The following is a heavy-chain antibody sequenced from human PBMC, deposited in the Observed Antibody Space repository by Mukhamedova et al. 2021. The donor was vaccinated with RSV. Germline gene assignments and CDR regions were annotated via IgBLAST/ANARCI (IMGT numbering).Heavy chain of an antibody. CDR3: AKDNVVVVAALGWFDP. D-gene: IGHD2-15*01. V-gene: IGHV3-23*01. J-gene: IGHJ5*02. CDR2: ISGSGGST. Sequence: GLEWVSAISGSGGSTYYADSVKGRFTISRDNSKNTLYLQMNSLRAEDTAVYYCAKDNVVVVAALGWFDPWGQGTLVTVSS.